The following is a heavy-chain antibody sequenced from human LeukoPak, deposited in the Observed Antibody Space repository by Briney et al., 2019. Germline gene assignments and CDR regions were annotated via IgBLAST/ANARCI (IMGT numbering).Heavy chain of an antibody. CDR3: ARGDYYGSGSYYEGTKFDY. CDR2: ISYDGSNK. J-gene: IGHJ4*02. V-gene: IGHV3-30-3*01. CDR1: GFTFSSYA. D-gene: IGHD3-10*01. Sequence: PGGSLRLSCAASGFTFSSYAMHWVRQAPGKGLEWVAVISYDGSNKYYADSVKGRFTISRDNSKNTLYLQMNSLRAEDTAVYYCARGDYYGSGSYYEGTKFDYWGQGTLVTVSS.